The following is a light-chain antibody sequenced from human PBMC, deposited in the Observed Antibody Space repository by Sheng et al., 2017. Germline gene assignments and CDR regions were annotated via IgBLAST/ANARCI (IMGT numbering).Light chain of an antibody. Sequence: DIQMTQSPSSLSASVGDRVTITCRASQSISSHLNWYQQKPGKAPKLLIYAASSLQSGVPSRFSGSGSGTDFTLTISSLQPEDFATYYCQQSYSTPFTFGPGDQSGYQT. CDR3: QQSYSTPFT. CDR2: AAS. CDR1: QSISSH. J-gene: IGKJ3*01. V-gene: IGKV1-39*01.